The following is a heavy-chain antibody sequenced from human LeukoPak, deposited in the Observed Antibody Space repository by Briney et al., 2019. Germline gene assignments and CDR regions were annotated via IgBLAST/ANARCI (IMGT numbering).Heavy chain of an antibody. CDR2: IKQDGSEK. Sequence: GGSLRLSCAASGFTFSSYWMSWVRQAPGKGLEWVANIKQDGSEKYYVDSVKGRFTISRDNAKNSLYLQMNSLRAEDTAVYYCARGGIVATIKTYDSQYNWFDPWGQGTLVTVSS. CDR1: GFTFSSYW. V-gene: IGHV3-7*01. J-gene: IGHJ5*02. CDR3: ARGGIVATIKTYDSQYNWFDP. D-gene: IGHD5-12*01.